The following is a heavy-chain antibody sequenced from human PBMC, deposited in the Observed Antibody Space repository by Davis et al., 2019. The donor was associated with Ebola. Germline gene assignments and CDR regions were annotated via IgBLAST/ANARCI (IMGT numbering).Heavy chain of an antibody. Sequence: PSETLSLTCAVYGGSFSSYYWSWIRQPPGKGLEWSGYIYYSGSTNYNPSLKSRVTITVDTSKNQFSLKLSSVTAADTAVYYCARSGSYRLNFDYWGQGTLVTVSS. V-gene: IGHV4-59*08. CDR2: IYYSGST. CDR1: GGSFSSYY. D-gene: IGHD1-26*01. J-gene: IGHJ4*02. CDR3: ARSGSYRLNFDY.